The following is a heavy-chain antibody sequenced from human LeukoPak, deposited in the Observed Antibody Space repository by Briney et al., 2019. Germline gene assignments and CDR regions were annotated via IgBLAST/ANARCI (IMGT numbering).Heavy chain of an antibody. CDR3: VRVGTSFDI. J-gene: IGHJ3*02. D-gene: IGHD7-27*01. Sequence: GGSLRLSCAASGFTFKFYSMNWVRQAPGKGLEWVSYISTNTTSIYYADSVKGRFTISRDNAKNSLYLQMNSLRVEDTAVYYCVRVGTSFDIWGQGTMVTVSS. CDR2: ISTNTTSI. CDR1: GFTFKFYS. V-gene: IGHV3-48*01.